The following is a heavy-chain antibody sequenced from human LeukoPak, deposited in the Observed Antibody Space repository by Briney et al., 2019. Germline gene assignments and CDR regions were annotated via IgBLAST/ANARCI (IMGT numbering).Heavy chain of an antibody. J-gene: IGHJ4*02. Sequence: GGSLRLSCAASGFTFRSYEMNWIRQAPGKGLGWVSHLSMSDSTTYYADSVQGRFTISRDYAKSSLYLQMNSLRDEDTAVYYCARDMSRSDFRPTPYYFDFWGQGTLVTVSS. CDR3: ARDMSRSDFRPTPYYFDF. V-gene: IGHV3-48*03. CDR1: GFTFRSYE. CDR2: LSMSDSTT. D-gene: IGHD3-3*01.